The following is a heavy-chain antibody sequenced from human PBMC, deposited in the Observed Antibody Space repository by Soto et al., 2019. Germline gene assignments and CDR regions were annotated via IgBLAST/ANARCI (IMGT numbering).Heavy chain of an antibody. J-gene: IGHJ4*02. Sequence: QVQLVQSGAEVKKPGSSVKVSCKASGGTFSSYTISWVRQAPGQGLEWVGRIIPILGIANYAQKFQGRVTLTADKSTSTGYRELSSLTSEDTAVYYCAGGDGYNRYWGQGTLVTVSS. CDR3: AGGDGYNRY. D-gene: IGHD3-16*01. CDR2: IIPILGIA. V-gene: IGHV1-69*02. CDR1: GGTFSSYT.